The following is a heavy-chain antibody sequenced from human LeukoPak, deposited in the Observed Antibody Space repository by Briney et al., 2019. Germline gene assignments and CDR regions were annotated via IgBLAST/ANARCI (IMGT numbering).Heavy chain of an antibody. V-gene: IGHV1-69*13. D-gene: IGHD2-21*02. CDR3: ARETASCGGGDCYAYFDY. J-gene: IGHJ4*02. CDR2: IIPTFGTA. CDR1: GGTFSSYA. Sequence: GASVKVSCKASGGTFSSYAISWVRQAPGQGLEWMGGIIPTFGTANYAQKFQGRVTITADQSTSTAYMELSRLRSEDTAVYYCARETASCGGGDCYAYFDYWGQGTLVPVSS.